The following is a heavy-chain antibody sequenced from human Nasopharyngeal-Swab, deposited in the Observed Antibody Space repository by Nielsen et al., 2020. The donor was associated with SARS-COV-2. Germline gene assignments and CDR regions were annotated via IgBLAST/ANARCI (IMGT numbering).Heavy chain of an antibody. J-gene: IGHJ4*02. Sequence: SETLSLTCTVSGGSIINYYWTWVRQPPGKGLEWIGYIYYSGSTNYNPSLKSRVTISVDTSKNQFSLKLSSVTAADTAVYYCARLEGYCSGGSCYSGVFDYWGQGTLVTVSS. CDR3: ARLEGYCSGGSCYSGVFDY. V-gene: IGHV4-59*08. CDR2: IYYSGST. CDR1: GGSIINYY. D-gene: IGHD2-15*01.